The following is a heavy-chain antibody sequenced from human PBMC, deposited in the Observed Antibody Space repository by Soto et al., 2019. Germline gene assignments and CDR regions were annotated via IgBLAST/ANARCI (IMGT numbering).Heavy chain of an antibody. CDR2: VSYSGSP. D-gene: IGHD1-20*01. V-gene: IGHV4-39*01. CDR3: ARHYNTGAFFDY. Sequence: QLQLQESGPGLVKSSETLSLTCSVSGASVSSSHYWGWIRQPPGKGLEWIGSVSYSGSPYYSPSFKGRITISVATSNNQCSLRVRSVTATDTDVYFCARHYNTGAFFDYWGQGKLVTVSS. CDR1: GASVSSSHY. J-gene: IGHJ4*02.